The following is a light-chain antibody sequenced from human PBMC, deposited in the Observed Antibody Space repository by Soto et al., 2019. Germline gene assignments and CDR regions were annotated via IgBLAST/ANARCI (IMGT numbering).Light chain of an antibody. CDR2: DAS. CDR1: QSISSW. V-gene: IGKV1-5*01. CDR3: QQYNSYFS. Sequence: DIQMTHSPSTLSASVGDRVTITCRASQSISSWLAWYQQKPGKAPKLLIYDASSLESGVPSRFSGSGSGTEFTLTISSLQPDDFPTYYCQQYNSYFSFGQGTKVEIK. J-gene: IGKJ1*01.